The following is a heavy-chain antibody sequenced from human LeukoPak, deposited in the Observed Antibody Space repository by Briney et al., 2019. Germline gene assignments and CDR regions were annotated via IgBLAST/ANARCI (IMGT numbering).Heavy chain of an antibody. D-gene: IGHD1-26*01. V-gene: IGHV3-21*01. CDR1: GFTFSSYS. CDR3: AKGPVGATWHFDY. Sequence: GGSLRLSCAASGFTFSSYSMNWVRQAPGKGLEWVSSISSSSSYIYYADSVKGRFTISRDNAKNSLYLQMNSLRAEDTAVYYCAKGPVGATWHFDYWGQGTLVTVSS. CDR2: ISSSSSYI. J-gene: IGHJ4*02.